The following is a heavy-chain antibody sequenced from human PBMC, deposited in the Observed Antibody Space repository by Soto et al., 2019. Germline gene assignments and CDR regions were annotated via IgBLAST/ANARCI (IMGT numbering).Heavy chain of an antibody. CDR3: ARDVSPGSSSLYREAFDI. D-gene: IGHD6-13*01. J-gene: IGHJ3*02. CDR1: GFTLSAYW. Sequence: EVQLEESGGDLVQPGGSLRLSCAASGFTLSAYWMTWVRQAPGKGLDWVANINRDGSKKSYLDSVRGRFTISRDNVGNSLYLQMDSLRADGTALYYCARDVSPGSSSLYREAFDIWGQGTVVTVSS. V-gene: IGHV3-7*05. CDR2: INRDGSKK.